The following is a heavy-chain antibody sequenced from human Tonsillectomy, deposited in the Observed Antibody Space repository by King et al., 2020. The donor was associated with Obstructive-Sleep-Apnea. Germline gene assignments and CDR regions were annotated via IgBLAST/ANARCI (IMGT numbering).Heavy chain of an antibody. V-gene: IGHV2-5*02. CDR2: IYWDVDK. D-gene: IGHD4-17*01. CDR3: AHRTVTRRSGYFDY. Sequence: TLKESGPTLMKPTQTLTLTCTFSGFSLSTSGVGVGWIRQPPGKSLDWLALIYWDVDKRYSPSLKSRLTLTKATSKNQVVLTMTNMDPVDTATYYCAHRTVTRRSGYFDYWGQGTLVTVSS. CDR1: GFSLSTSGVG. J-gene: IGHJ4*02.